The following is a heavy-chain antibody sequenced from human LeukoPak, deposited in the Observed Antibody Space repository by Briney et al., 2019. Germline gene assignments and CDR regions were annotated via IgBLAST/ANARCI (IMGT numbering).Heavy chain of an antibody. CDR3: ARDRIQLWLFPDY. CDR1: GGSISSYY. V-gene: IGHV4-59*01. J-gene: IGHJ4*02. Sequence: PSETLSLTCTVSGGSISSYYWSWIRQRPGKGLEWIGYIYYSGSTNYNPSLKSRVTISVDTSKNQFSLKLSSVTAADTAVYYCARDRIQLWLFPDYWGQGTLVTVSS. CDR2: IYYSGST. D-gene: IGHD5-18*01.